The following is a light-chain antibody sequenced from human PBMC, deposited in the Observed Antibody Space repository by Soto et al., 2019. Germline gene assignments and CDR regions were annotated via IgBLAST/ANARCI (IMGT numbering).Light chain of an antibody. J-gene: IGLJ2*01. CDR3: SSYTSTNTVV. Sequence: QSALPQPASMSGSPGQSITIPCTGTTSDIGAYNYVSWYQQHPDKAPKLMIYDVTYRPSGVSSRFSGSKSGNTASLTISGLQAEDEADYFCSSYTSTNTVVFGGGTKLTVL. CDR2: DVT. CDR1: TSDIGAYNY. V-gene: IGLV2-14*03.